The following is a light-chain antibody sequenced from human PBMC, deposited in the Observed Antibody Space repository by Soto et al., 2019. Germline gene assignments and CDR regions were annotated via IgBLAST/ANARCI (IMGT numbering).Light chain of an antibody. CDR3: RPLDSGRSVV. CDR2: GNS. CDR1: SSNIGAGYD. J-gene: IGLJ2*01. Sequence: QSVLTQPPSVSGAPGQRVTISCTGSSSNIGAGYDVHWYQQLPGTAPKLLIYGNSNRPSGVPDRFSGSKSGTSASLANTGLGVEDEADYSRRPLDSGRSVVFGGGTNLPAL. V-gene: IGLV1-40*01.